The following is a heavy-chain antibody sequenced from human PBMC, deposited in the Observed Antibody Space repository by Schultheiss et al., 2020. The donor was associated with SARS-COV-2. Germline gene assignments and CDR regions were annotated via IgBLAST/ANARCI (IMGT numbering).Heavy chain of an antibody. J-gene: IGHJ3*02. Sequence: GGSLRLSCAASGFTFSSYSMNWVRQAPGKGLEWVSSISSSSSYIYYADSVKGRFTISRDNAKNSLYLQMNSLRAEDTAVYYCARDSPSYYYGSGSSDAFDIWGQGTMVTVSS. CDR2: ISSSSSYI. D-gene: IGHD3-10*01. V-gene: IGHV3-21*01. CDR1: GFTFSSYS. CDR3: ARDSPSYYYGSGSSDAFDI.